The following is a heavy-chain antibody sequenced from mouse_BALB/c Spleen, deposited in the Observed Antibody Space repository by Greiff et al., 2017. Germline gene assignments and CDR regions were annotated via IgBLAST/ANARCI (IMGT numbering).Heavy chain of an antibody. CDR1: GFTFSSYA. CDR3: ARGREDAFAY. CDR2: ISSGGRT. Sequence: EVKLVESGGGLVKPGGSLKLSCAASGFTFSSYAMSWVRQTPEKRLEWVASISSGGRTYYPDSVKGRFTISRDNARNILYLQMSSLRSEDTAMYYCARGREDAFAYWGQGTLVTVSA. V-gene: IGHV5-6-5*01. J-gene: IGHJ3*01.